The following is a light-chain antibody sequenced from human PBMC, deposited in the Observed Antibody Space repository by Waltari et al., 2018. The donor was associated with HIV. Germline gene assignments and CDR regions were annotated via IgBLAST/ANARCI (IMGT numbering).Light chain of an antibody. CDR3: QQSFITPLT. CDR1: QSIGSY. J-gene: IGKJ3*01. CDR2: AAS. Sequence: DLQMTQSPSSLSASIGERVTITCRASQSIGSYLNWFQHKPGTAPKLLIYAASSLQSGVPSRFSGSGSGTDFTLTISSLQPEDFATYYCQQSFITPLTFGPGTKVDIK. V-gene: IGKV1-39*01.